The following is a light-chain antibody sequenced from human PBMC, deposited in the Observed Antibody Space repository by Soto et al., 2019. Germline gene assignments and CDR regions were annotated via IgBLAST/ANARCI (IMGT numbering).Light chain of an antibody. CDR2: EGS. CDR3: CSYAVGHTWV. J-gene: IGLJ3*02. CDR1: SSDVASYDL. Sequence: LTQPASVSGSPGQSITISCTGTSSDVASYDLVSWYQKHPGKAPKLMIYEGSKRPSGVSNRFSGSKSGNTASLTISGLQAEDEADYYCCSYAVGHTWVFGGGTKLTVL. V-gene: IGLV2-23*01.